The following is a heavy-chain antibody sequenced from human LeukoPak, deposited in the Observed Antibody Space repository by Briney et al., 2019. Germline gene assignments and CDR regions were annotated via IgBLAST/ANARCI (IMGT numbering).Heavy chain of an antibody. CDR2: MYYSGST. CDR3: AKDPDCTSGVCYTFFDY. CDR1: GGSISSGSYY. D-gene: IGHD2-8*01. Sequence: SETLSLTCTVSGGSISSGSYYWSWIRQPPGKGLEWIGSMYYSGSTDYNPSLKSRVTISVDTSKNQFSLKLNSVTAADTAVYYCAKDPDCTSGVCYTFFDYWGQGTLVTVSS. J-gene: IGHJ4*02. V-gene: IGHV4-39*02.